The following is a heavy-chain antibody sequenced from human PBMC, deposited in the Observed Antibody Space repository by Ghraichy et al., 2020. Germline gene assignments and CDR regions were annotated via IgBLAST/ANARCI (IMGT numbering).Heavy chain of an antibody. V-gene: IGHV4-61*01. D-gene: IGHD3-10*01. CDR1: GGSVSSGSYY. J-gene: IGHJ6*02. CDR2: IYYSGST. CDR3: ASVSPSMVRGVTYYYYGMDV. Sequence: SETLSLTCTVSGGSVSSGSYYWSWIRQPPGKGLEWIGYIYYSGSTNYNPSLKSRVTISVDTSKNQFSLKLSSVTAADTAVYYCASVSPSMVRGVTYYYYGMDVWGQGTTVTVSS.